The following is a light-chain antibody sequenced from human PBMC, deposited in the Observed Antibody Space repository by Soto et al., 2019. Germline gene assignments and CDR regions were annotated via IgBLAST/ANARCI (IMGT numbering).Light chain of an antibody. CDR2: AAS. V-gene: IGKV1-39*01. Sequence: DIQMTQSPSSLSASVGDRVSITCRASQSISTYLNWYQQKPGTAPKVLIYAASSLQGGVPSRFSGSGSGTDFTLTISSLQPEDFATYYCQQSYTTPRTFGQGTKLEIK. J-gene: IGKJ2*01. CDR1: QSISTY. CDR3: QQSYTTPRT.